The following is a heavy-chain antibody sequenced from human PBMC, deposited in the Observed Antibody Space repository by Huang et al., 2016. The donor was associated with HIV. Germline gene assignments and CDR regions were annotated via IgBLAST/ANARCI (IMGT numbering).Heavy chain of an antibody. Sequence: QVRLVESGGGVVQPGASLTLSCSASGFPFSAYGMDWVRPAPGKGLEWVSFILYDGNNDYLIGSVKCRFTISRDNSNNTLYLRMNSLRPEETAVYYSVKERGSSRARSSFDFWGQGTSVIVSS. J-gene: IGHJ3*01. CDR2: ILYDGNND. V-gene: IGHV3-30*02. D-gene: IGHD6-13*01. CDR3: VKERGSSRARSSFDF. CDR1: GFPFSAYG.